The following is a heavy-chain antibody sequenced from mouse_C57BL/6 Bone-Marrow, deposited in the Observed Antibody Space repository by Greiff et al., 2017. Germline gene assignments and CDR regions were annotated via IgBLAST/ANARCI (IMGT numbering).Heavy chain of an antibody. V-gene: IGHV5-6*02. CDR3: ARRGNPYAMDY. Sequence: EVKVVESGGDLVKPGGSLKLSCAASGFTFSSYGMSWVRQTPDKRLEWVATISSGGSYTYYPDSVKGRFTISRDNAKNTLYLQMISLKSEDTAMYYCARRGNPYAMDYWGQGTSVTVSS. J-gene: IGHJ4*01. CDR2: ISSGGSYT. CDR1: GFTFSSYG. D-gene: IGHD2-1*01.